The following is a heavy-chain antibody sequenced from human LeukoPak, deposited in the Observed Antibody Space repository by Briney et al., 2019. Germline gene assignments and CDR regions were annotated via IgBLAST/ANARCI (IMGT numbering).Heavy chain of an antibody. CDR1: GFTVSSNY. J-gene: IGHJ4*02. D-gene: IGHD6-13*01. Sequence: PGGSLRLSCAASGFTVSSNYMSWVRQAPGKGLEWVSVIYSGGSTYYADSVKGRFTISRDNSKYTLYLQMNSLRAEDTAVYYCASRLSSSWSSDYWGQGTLVTVSS. CDR2: IYSGGST. CDR3: ASRLSSSWSSDY. V-gene: IGHV3-53*01.